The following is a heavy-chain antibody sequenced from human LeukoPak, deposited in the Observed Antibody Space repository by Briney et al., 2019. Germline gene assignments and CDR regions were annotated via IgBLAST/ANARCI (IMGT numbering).Heavy chain of an antibody. CDR1: GYY. D-gene: IGHD5-18*01. V-gene: IGHV1-2*02. J-gene: IGHJ2*01. CDR2: INPNSGGT. Sequence: ASVTVSCKASGYYMHWVRQAPGQGLEWMGWINPNSGGTKYAQKFQGRVTISTAYMELSRLRSDDTAVYYCARGKSATAPDSNWYFDLWGRGTLVTVSS. CDR3: ARGKSATAPDSNWYFDL.